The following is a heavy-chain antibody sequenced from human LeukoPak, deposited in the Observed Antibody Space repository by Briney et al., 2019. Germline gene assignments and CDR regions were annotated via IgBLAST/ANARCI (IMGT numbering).Heavy chain of an antibody. CDR3: ARSSLVGAGFDY. CDR2: IWYDGSNK. D-gene: IGHD2-15*01. Sequence: PGRSLRLSCAASGFTFSSYGMHWVRQAPGKGLEWVAVIWYDGSNKYYADSVKGRFTISRDNSKNTLYLQMNSLRAEGTAVYYCARSSLVGAGFDYWGQGTLVTVSS. CDR1: GFTFSSYG. J-gene: IGHJ4*02. V-gene: IGHV3-33*01.